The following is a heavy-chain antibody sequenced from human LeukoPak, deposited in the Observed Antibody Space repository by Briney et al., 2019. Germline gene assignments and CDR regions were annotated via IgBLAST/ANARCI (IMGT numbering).Heavy chain of an antibody. Sequence: SVKVSCKASGGTSITHIINWVRQAPGQGLEWMGRIIPMLGIPNYAQKFQGRVTFTADRSTNTAYMALSSLSSEDTAVYYCARHSSRESFYDFDSWGQGALIIVSS. V-gene: IGHV1-69*02. CDR1: GGTSITHI. CDR3: ARHSSRESFYDFDS. D-gene: IGHD3-16*01. J-gene: IGHJ4*02. CDR2: IIPMLGIP.